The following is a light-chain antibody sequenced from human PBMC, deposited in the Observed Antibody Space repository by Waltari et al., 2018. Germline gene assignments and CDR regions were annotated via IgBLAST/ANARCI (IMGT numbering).Light chain of an antibody. CDR3: QHYVRLPAT. CDR2: GAS. Sequence: EIVLTQSPGTLSLSPGERATFSCRASQSVSRSLAWYQQKPGQAPRLLIYGASNRATGIPDRFSGSGSGTDFSLTISRLEPEDFAVYFCQHYVRLPATFGQGTKVEVK. CDR1: QSVSRS. J-gene: IGKJ1*01. V-gene: IGKV3-20*01.